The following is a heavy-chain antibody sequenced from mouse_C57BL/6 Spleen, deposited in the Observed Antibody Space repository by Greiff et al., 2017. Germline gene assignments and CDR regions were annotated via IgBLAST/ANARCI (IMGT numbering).Heavy chain of an antibody. V-gene: IGHV1-62-2*01. CDR2: FYPGSGSI. CDR1: GYTFTEYT. J-gene: IGHJ2*01. Sequence: QVQLQQSGAELVKPGASVKLSCKASGYTFTEYTIHWVKPRSGQGLELVGWFYPGSGSIKYNEKFKDKATLTADKSSSTVYMELSRLTSEDSAVYFCARHWNGYYDYDAYYFDYWGQGTTLTVSS. CDR3: ARHWNGYYDYDAYYFDY. D-gene: IGHD2-4*01.